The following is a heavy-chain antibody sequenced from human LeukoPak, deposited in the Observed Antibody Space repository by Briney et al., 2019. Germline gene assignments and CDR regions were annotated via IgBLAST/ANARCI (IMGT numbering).Heavy chain of an antibody. CDR2: IRRKAYGGTT. Sequence: GGSLRLSCTASGFTFGDYAMSWFRQAPGKGLEWVGFIRRKAYGGTTEYAASVKGRFTISRDDSKSIAYLQMNSLKTEDTAVYYCTRDLPAGIAVAGSYYYYGMDVWGQGTTVTVSS. CDR3: TRDLPAGIAVAGSYYYYGMDV. V-gene: IGHV3-49*03. J-gene: IGHJ6*02. CDR1: GFTFGDYA. D-gene: IGHD6-19*01.